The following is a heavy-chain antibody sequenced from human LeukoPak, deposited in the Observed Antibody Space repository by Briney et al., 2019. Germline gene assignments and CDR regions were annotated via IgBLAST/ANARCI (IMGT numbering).Heavy chain of an antibody. CDR3: ARHNWNYLLYYYYYYMDV. D-gene: IGHD1-7*01. V-gene: IGHV3-30*03. J-gene: IGHJ6*03. CDR1: GFTFSRYG. CDR2: ISYDGSNK. Sequence: PGRSLRLSCAASGFTFSRYGMHWVRQAPGKGLEWVAVISYDGSNKYYEDSVKGRFTISRDNSKNTLYLQMNSLRAEDTAVYYCARHNWNYLLYYYYYYMDVWGKGTTVTVSS.